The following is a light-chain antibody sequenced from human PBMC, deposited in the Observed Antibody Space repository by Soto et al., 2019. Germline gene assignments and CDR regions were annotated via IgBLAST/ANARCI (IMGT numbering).Light chain of an antibody. Sequence: QSVLTQPPSASGSPGQSVTISCTGTSTDVCGYNYISWYQHHPGKGPKLIIYEVSERPSGVPDRFSGSKSGNTASLTVSGLQAEDEADYYCSSYAGSNNRGVFGSGTKVTVL. CDR2: EVS. CDR1: STDVCGYNY. CDR3: SSYAGSNNRGV. V-gene: IGLV2-8*01. J-gene: IGLJ1*01.